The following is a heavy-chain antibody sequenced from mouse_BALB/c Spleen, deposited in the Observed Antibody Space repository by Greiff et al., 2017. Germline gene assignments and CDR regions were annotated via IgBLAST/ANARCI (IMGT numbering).Heavy chain of an antibody. Sequence: QVQLQQSAAELARPGASVKMSCKASGYTFTSYTMHWVKQRPGQGLEWIGYINPSSGYTEYNQKFKDKTTLTADKSSSTAYMQLSSLTSEDSAVYYCARNYRYALDVWGAGTTVTVSS. V-gene: IGHV1-4*02. CDR2: INPSSGYT. J-gene: IGHJ1*01. CDR3: ARNYRYALDV. CDR1: GYTFTSYT. D-gene: IGHD2-14*01.